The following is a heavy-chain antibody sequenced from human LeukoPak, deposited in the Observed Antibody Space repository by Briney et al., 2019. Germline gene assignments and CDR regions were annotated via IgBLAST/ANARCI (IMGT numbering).Heavy chain of an antibody. D-gene: IGHD6-6*01. CDR3: EVSGGAARPDVDY. V-gene: IGHV4-61*02. CDR2: IYTSGST. CDR1: GGSISSGSYY. J-gene: IGHJ4*02. Sequence: SQTLSLTCTVSGGSISSGSYYWSWIRQPAGKGLEWIGRIYTSGSTNYNPSLKSRVTISVDTSKNQFSLKLSSVTAADTAVYYCEVSGGAARPDVDYWGQGTLVTVSS.